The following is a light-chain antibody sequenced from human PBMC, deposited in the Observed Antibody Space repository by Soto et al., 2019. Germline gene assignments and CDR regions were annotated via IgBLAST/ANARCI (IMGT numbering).Light chain of an antibody. CDR3: CSYTVSGTSV. Sequence: QSALTQPASVSGSPGQSITISFTGTSSDVGGYNYVSWYQQHPGKAPKLMIYAVSNRPSGVSNRFSGYKSGNTATLTISGLQAEDEADYYCCSYTVSGTSVFGTGTKVTLL. CDR1: SSDVGGYNY. V-gene: IGLV2-14*01. CDR2: AVS. J-gene: IGLJ1*01.